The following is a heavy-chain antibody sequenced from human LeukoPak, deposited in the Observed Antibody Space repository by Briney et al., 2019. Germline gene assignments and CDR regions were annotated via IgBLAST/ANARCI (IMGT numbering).Heavy chain of an antibody. CDR3: ARGQDTVVTSRDAFDI. V-gene: IGHV3-21*01. Sequence: GGSLRLSCTTSGVTFGDYAMSWVRQAPGKGLEWVSSISTSSIYIYYADSVKGRFTISRDNAKNSLYLQMNSLRAEDTAVYYCARGQDTVVTSRDAFDIWGQGTMVTVSS. CDR1: GVTFGDYA. D-gene: IGHD4-23*01. CDR2: ISTSSIYI. J-gene: IGHJ3*02.